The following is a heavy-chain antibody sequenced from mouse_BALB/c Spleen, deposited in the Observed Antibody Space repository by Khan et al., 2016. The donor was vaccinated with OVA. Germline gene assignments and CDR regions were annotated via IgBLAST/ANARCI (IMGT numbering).Heavy chain of an antibody. V-gene: IGHV1-77*01. CDR1: GNTFTDYV. J-gene: IGHJ3*01. CDR3: ARGGYSVFAY. Sequence: QVQLKQSGPELVKPGASVKMSCKASGNTFTDYVINWVKQRTGQGLEWIGDIYPGSGSTYYNEKFTGKAKLTADKSSNTAYMQLSSLTFEDAAVYFCARGGYSVFAYWGQGTLVTVSA. D-gene: IGHD1-1*01. CDR2: IYPGSGST.